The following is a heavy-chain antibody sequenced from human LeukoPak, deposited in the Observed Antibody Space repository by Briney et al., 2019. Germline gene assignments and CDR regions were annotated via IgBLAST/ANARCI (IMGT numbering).Heavy chain of an antibody. J-gene: IGHJ4*02. D-gene: IGHD3-3*01. CDR2: ISAYNGNT. CDR1: GYTFTSYG. CDR3: ARDWATFTIFGVVDPRHFDY. V-gene: IGHV1-18*01. Sequence: ASVKVSCKASGYTFTSYGISWGRQAAGQGLEWMGWISAYNGNTNYAQKLQGRVTITTDTSTSTAYMELRSLRSDDTAVYYCARDWATFTIFGVVDPRHFDYCGQGTPVTASS.